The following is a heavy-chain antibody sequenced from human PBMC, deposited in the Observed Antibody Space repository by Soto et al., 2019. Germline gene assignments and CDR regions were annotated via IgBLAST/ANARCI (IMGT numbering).Heavy chain of an antibody. CDR3: ASLAILYSYGYRGFDY. V-gene: IGHV4-31*11. Sequence: QLQLQESGSGLVKPSQTLSLTCAVSGGSISSGGYSWSWIRQHPGKGLEWIGYIYYSGSTYYNPSLKSRVTISVDTAKNQFSLKLSSVTAADTAVYYCASLAILYSYGYRGFDYWGQGTLVTVSS. CDR2: IYYSGST. J-gene: IGHJ4*02. CDR1: GGSISSGGYS. D-gene: IGHD5-18*01.